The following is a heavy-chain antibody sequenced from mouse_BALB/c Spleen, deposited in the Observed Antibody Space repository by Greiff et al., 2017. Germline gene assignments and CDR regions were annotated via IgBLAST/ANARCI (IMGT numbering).Heavy chain of an antibody. D-gene: IGHD2-14*01. Sequence: QVQLQQSGAELVRPGSSVKISCKASGYAFSSYWVNWVKQRPGQGLEWIGQIYPGDGDTNYNGKFKGKATLTADKSSSTAYMQLSSLTSEDSAVYFCARYRYDAGFDYWGQGTTLTVSS. CDR3: ARYRYDAGFDY. CDR1: GYAFSSYW. CDR2: IYPGDGDT. V-gene: IGHV1-80*01. J-gene: IGHJ2*01.